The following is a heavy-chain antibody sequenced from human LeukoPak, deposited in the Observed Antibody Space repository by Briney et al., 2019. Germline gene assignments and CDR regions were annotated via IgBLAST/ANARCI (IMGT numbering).Heavy chain of an antibody. D-gene: IGHD3-10*01. CDR3: ARVAVRGIIDLFDN. CDR2: ISSSSSYI. J-gene: IGHJ4*02. V-gene: IGHV3-21*04. CDR1: GFTFSSYS. Sequence: PGESLRLSCAASGFTFSSYSMNWVRQAPGKGLEWVSSISSSSSYIYYADSVKGRFTISRDNAKNSLYLQMNSLRAEDTALYRCARVAVRGIIDLFDNWGQGTQVTVSS.